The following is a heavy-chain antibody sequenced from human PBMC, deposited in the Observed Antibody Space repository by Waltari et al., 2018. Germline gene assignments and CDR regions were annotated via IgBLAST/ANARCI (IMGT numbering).Heavy chain of an antibody. D-gene: IGHD3-22*01. CDR1: GYTFTSYD. J-gene: IGHJ3*02. CDR3: AREKVPYYYDSSGPHDAFDI. V-gene: IGHV1-8*01. CDR2: MNPNSGNT. Sequence: QVQLVQSGAEVKKPGASVKVSCKASGYTFTSYDINWVRQATGQGLEWMGWMNPNSGNTGYAQKFQGRVTMTRNTSISTAYMELSSLRSEDTAVYYCAREKVPYYYDSSGPHDAFDIWGQGTMVTVSS.